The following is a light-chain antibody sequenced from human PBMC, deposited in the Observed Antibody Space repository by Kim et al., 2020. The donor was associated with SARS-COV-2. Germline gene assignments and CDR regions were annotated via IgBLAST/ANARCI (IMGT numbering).Light chain of an antibody. J-gene: IGLJ3*02. CDR3: AAWDDSLSAWV. CDR1: RSNIRSNN. V-gene: IGLV1-47*01. Sequence: ELTQPPSASGTPGQRVTISCSGSRSNIRSNNVYWYQQLPGTAPKLLIYRDKQRPSGVPDRVSGSKSGTSASLAISGLRSEDEADYYCAAWDDSLSAWVFGGGTQLTVL. CDR2: RDK.